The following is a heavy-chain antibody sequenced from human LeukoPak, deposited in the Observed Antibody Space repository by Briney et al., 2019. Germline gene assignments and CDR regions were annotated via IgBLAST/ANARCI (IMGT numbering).Heavy chain of an antibody. V-gene: IGHV4-38-2*02. CDR1: GNSISSGYY. J-gene: IGHJ5*02. CDR3: ARDRVTGTTGPKWFDP. D-gene: IGHD1-1*01. CDR2: IYHSGRT. Sequence: SETLSLTCTVSGNSISSGYYWGWIRQPPGKGLEWIGSIYHSGRTYYNPSLKSRVTISVDTSKNQFSLKLSSVTAADTAVYYCARDRVTGTTGPKWFDPWGQGTLVTVSS.